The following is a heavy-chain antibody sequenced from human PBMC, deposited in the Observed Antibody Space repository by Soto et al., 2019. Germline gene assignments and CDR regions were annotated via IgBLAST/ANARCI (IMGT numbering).Heavy chain of an antibody. CDR2: ISYDGSNK. Sequence: GGSLRLSCVASGFTFSSYGMHWVRQAPGKGLEWVAVISYDGSNKYYADSVKGRFTISRDNSKNTLYLQMNSLRAEDTAVYYCAKTRRLSLPPYSNSRGGWYYYYGEVGWGQGTPSTDPS. J-gene: IGHJ6*02. CDR3: AKTRRLSLPPYSNSRGGWYYYYGEVG. CDR1: GFTFSSYG. V-gene: IGHV3-30*18. D-gene: IGHD4-4*01.